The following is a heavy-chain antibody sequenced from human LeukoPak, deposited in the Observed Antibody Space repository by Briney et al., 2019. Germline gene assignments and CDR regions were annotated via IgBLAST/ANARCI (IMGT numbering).Heavy chain of an antibody. CDR1: GGSISSYY. V-gene: IGHV4-59*08. CDR2: IYYSGST. J-gene: IGHJ5*02. CDR3: ARQPPPVPAASRWFDL. Sequence: SETLPLTCTVSGGSISSYYWSWIRQPPGKGLEGMGYIYYSGSTNYNPSLTSQVTISVDTSKNQFSLQLSSVTAADTAVYYCARQPPPVPAASRWFDLWGQGTLVTVS. D-gene: IGHD2-2*01.